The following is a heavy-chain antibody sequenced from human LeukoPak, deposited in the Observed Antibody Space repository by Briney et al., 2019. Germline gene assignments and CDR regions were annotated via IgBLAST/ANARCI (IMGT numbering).Heavy chain of an antibody. Sequence: SQTLSLTCTVSGGSISSGDYYWSWIRQPPGKGLEWVGYIYYSGIAYYNPSLKSRVTISVDTSKNQFSLKLSSVTAADTAVYYCARRGSGAYSYGSGLDYFDYWGQGTLVTVSS. J-gene: IGHJ4*02. CDR2: IYYSGIA. CDR3: ARRGSGAYSYGSGLDYFDY. V-gene: IGHV4-30-4*08. CDR1: GGSISSGDYY. D-gene: IGHD5-18*01.